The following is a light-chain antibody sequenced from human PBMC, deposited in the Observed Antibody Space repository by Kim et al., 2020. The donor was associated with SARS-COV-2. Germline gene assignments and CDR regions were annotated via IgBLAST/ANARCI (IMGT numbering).Light chain of an antibody. CDR1: SSDVGGYNS. V-gene: IGLV2-14*03. Sequence: GQTITISCTGTSSDVGGYNSVSWYQQYPGRVPTLMIYDVTKQPSGVSHRFSGSNSGNTASLTISGLQTGDEAHYYCTSYTSSRTWVFGGGTQLTVL. J-gene: IGLJ3*02. CDR2: DVT. CDR3: TSYTSSRTWV.